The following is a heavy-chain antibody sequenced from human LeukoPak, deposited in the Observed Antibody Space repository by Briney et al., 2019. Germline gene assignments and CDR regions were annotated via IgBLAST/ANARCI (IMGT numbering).Heavy chain of an antibody. V-gene: IGHV4-59*01. J-gene: IGHJ5*02. CDR1: GGSISSYY. CDR3: ARVKYYDSWSGNNWFDP. Sequence: SETLSLTCTVSGGSISSYYWSWIRQPPGKGLEWIGYIYYSGSTNYNPSLKSRVTISVDTSKNQFSLKLSSVTAADTAVYYCARVKYYDSWSGNNWFDPWGQGTLVTVSS. D-gene: IGHD3-3*01. CDR2: IYYSGST.